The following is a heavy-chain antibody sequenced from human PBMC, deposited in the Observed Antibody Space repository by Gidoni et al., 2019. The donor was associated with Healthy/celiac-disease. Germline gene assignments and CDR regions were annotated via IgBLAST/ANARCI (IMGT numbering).Heavy chain of an antibody. Sequence: QVQLVESGGGVVQPGRSLRLSCAASGFTFSSYAMHWVRQAPGKGLEWVAVISYDGSNKYYADSVKGRFTISRDNSKNTLYLQMNSLRAEDTAVYYCARDIGASYGDYDYWGQGTLVTVSS. CDR1: GFTFSSYA. V-gene: IGHV3-30-3*01. CDR2: ISYDGSNK. D-gene: IGHD4-17*01. CDR3: ARDIGASYGDYDY. J-gene: IGHJ4*02.